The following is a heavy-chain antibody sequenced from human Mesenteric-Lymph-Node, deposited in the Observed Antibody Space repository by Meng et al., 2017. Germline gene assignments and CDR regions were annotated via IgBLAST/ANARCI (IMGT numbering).Heavy chain of an antibody. CDR2: VYHNSNA. J-gene: IGHJ4*02. CDR1: WAIISSNNG. D-gene: IGHD2-21*02. V-gene: IGHV4-4*02. CDR3: ARELDAVGVTAYDF. Sequence: LQQSRPVLGQATRTPPPTLAASWAIISSNNGWNWVRPPPGKELEWIGEVYHNSNANYTPSLKSRITISVDKSKNQFYLKLSFVAAADTAIYYCARELDAVGVTAYDFWGQGTLVTVSS.